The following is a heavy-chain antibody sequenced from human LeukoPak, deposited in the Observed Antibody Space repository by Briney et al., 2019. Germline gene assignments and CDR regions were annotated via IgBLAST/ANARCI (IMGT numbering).Heavy chain of an antibody. D-gene: IGHD6-19*01. J-gene: IGHJ4*02. CDR1: GGSFSGYY. V-gene: IGHV4-34*12. CDR3: ARHGEQWLATYYFDY. CDR2: IIHSGSN. Sequence: SETLSLTCAVDGGSFSGYYWSWIRQPPGKGLEWIGEIIHSGSNNYNTYLKSRLTISGDTSKNQFSLKLSAVTAADTAVYYCARHGEQWLATYYFDYWVQGTLVTVSS.